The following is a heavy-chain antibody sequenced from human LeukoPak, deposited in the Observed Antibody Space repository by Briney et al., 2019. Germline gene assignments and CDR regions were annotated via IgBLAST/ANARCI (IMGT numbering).Heavy chain of an antibody. CDR2: MNPNSGNT. V-gene: IGHV1-8*03. Sequence: ASVKVSCKASGYTFTSYDINWVRQATGQRLEWMGWMNPNSGNTGYAQKFQGRVTITRNTSISTAYMELSSLRSEDTAVYYCAREGCTNGVCYPYYYYYMDVWGKGTTVTVSS. CDR1: GYTFTSYD. J-gene: IGHJ6*03. CDR3: AREGCTNGVCYPYYYYYMDV. D-gene: IGHD2-8*01.